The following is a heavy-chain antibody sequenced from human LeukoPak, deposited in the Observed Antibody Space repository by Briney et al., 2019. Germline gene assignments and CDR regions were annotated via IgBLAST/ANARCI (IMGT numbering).Heavy chain of an antibody. V-gene: IGHV4-61*02. D-gene: IGHD2-2*02. Sequence: SQTLSLTCTVSGGSISSGSYYWSWIRQPAGKGLEWIGRIYTSGSTNYNPSLKSRVTISVDTSKNQFSLKLSSVTAADTAVYYCARAGYYSSTSCYTGGYHFDYWGQGTLVTVSS. CDR1: GGSISSGSYY. CDR3: ARAGYYSSTSCYTGGYHFDY. CDR2: IYTSGST. J-gene: IGHJ4*02.